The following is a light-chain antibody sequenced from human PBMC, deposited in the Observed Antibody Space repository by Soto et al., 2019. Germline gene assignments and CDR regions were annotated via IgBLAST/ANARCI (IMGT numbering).Light chain of an antibody. CDR3: SSYTSNNTRV. Sequence: QSVLTQPASVSGSPGQSITISCTGTSSDVGGYNYVSWYQQHPGKAPKLMIYDVSNRPSGVSSRFSGSKSGNTASLTISGLQADDEADYYCSSYTSNNTRVFGGGTKLTV. CDR1: SSDVGGYNY. CDR2: DVS. J-gene: IGLJ3*02. V-gene: IGLV2-14*03.